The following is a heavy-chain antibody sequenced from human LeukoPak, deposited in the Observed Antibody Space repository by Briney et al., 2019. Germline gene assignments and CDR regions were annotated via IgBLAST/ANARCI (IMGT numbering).Heavy chain of an antibody. D-gene: IGHD2-15*01. CDR1: GGSVSSGSYY. Sequence: SETLSLTCTVSGGSVSSGSYYWSWIRQPPGKGLEWIGYNYYSGSTNYNPSLKSRVTISVDTSKNQFSLKLSSVTAADTAVYYCARVVAVLADGMDVWGQGTTVTVSS. J-gene: IGHJ6*02. CDR2: NYYSGST. V-gene: IGHV4-61*01. CDR3: ARVVAVLADGMDV.